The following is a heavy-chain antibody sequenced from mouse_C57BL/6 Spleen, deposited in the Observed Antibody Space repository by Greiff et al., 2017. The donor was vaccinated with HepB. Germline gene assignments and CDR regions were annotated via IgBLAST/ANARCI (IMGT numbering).Heavy chain of an antibody. D-gene: IGHD1-1*01. Sequence: VQLKESGPGMVKPSQSLSLTCTVTGYSITSGYDWHWIRHFPGNKLEWMGYISYSGSTNYNPSLKSRISITHDTSKNHFFLKLNSVTTEDTATYYCARGTTVVGVDYWGQGTTLTVSS. CDR3: ARGTTVVGVDY. CDR1: GYSITSGYD. J-gene: IGHJ2*01. CDR2: ISYSGST. V-gene: IGHV3-1*01.